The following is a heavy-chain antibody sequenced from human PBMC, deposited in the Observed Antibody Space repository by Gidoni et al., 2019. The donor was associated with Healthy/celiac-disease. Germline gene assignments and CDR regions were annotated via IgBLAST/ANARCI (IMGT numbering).Heavy chain of an antibody. CDR2: ISSSSSYI. Sequence: EVQLVESGGGLVKPGGSLRLSCAASGFTFSSYSMNWVRQAPGKGLEWVSSISSSSSYIYYADSVKGRFTISRDNDKNSLYLQMNSLRAEDTAVYYCARAIAVAAFDIWGQGTMVTVSS. D-gene: IGHD6-19*01. CDR1: GFTFSSYS. CDR3: ARAIAVAAFDI. V-gene: IGHV3-21*01. J-gene: IGHJ3*02.